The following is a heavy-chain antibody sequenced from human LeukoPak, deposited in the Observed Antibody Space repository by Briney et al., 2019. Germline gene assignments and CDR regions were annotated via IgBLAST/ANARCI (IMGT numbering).Heavy chain of an antibody. CDR1: GGTFSSYA. J-gene: IGHJ4*02. D-gene: IGHD4-17*01. CDR2: MNPNSGNT. Sequence: ASVKVSCKASGGTFSSYAINRVRQATGQGLEWMGWMNPNSGNTGYAQKFQGRVTMTRNTSISTAYMELSSLRSEDTAVYYCARGALRGNGDYEFDYWGQGTLVTVSS. V-gene: IGHV1-8*02. CDR3: ARGALRGNGDYEFDY.